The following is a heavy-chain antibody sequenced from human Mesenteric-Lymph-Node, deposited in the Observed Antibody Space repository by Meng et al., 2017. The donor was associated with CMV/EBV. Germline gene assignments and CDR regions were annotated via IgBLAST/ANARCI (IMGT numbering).Heavy chain of an antibody. J-gene: IGHJ4*02. V-gene: IGHV3-23*01. Sequence: GESLKISCAASGFTFSAYAMRWARQAPGKGLEWVSGISTSGGSPHYADSVKGRFTISRDNSKNTLYLQMNSLRAEDTAIYYCAKPSGYAFDYWGQGTLVTVSS. CDR1: GFTFSAYA. CDR2: ISTSGGSP. D-gene: IGHD2-2*01. CDR3: AKPSGYAFDY.